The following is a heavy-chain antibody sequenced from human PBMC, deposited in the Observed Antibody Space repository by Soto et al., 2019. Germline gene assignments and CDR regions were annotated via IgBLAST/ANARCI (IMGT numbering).Heavy chain of an antibody. CDR1: GFTFSSYD. CDR3: ARDSSSSSARGINFDY. Sequence: GGSLRLSCAASGFTFSSYDMHWVRQATGKGLEWVSAIGTAGDTYYPGSVKGRFTISRENAKNSLYLQMNSLRAEDTAVYYCARDSSSSSARGINFDYWGQGTLVTVSS. J-gene: IGHJ4*02. V-gene: IGHV3-13*01. CDR2: IGTAGDT. D-gene: IGHD6-6*01.